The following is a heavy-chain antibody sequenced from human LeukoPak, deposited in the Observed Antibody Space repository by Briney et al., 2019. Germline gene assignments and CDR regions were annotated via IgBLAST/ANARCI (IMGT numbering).Heavy chain of an antibody. CDR1: GFTFSSHG. V-gene: IGHV3-30*03. J-gene: IGHJ4*02. CDR3: ARDTGRFFDY. CDR2: VSYDGSNK. D-gene: IGHD3-3*01. Sequence: GGSLRLSCAASGFTFSSHGMHWVRQAPGKGLEWVAVVSYDGSNKYYADSVKGRFTISRDNSKNTLYLQMNSLRAEDTAVYYCARDTGRFFDYWGQGTLVTVSS.